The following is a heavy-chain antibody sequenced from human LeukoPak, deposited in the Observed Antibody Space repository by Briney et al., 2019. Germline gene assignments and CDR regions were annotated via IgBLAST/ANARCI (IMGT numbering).Heavy chain of an antibody. CDR2: ISTSGGTT. Sequence: GGSLRLSCAASGFTVSTNYMSWVRQAPGKGLEWVSAISTSGGTTYYADSVKGRFTISRDNSKNTLYLQMSSLTAEDTAVYHCARQLGYCSDGSCYFDSWGQGTLVTVSS. D-gene: IGHD2-15*01. J-gene: IGHJ4*02. V-gene: IGHV3-23*01. CDR3: ARQLGYCSDGSCYFDS. CDR1: GFTVSTNY.